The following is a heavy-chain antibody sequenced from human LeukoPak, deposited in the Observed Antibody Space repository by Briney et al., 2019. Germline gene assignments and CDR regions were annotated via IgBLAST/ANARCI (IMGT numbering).Heavy chain of an antibody. CDR3: AKDGLGRHTYYDILTGYSGGIDY. D-gene: IGHD3-9*01. CDR1: GFTFSSYG. CDR2: ISYDGSNK. V-gene: IGHV3-30*18. J-gene: IGHJ4*02. Sequence: QTGRSLRLSCAASGFTFSSYGMHWVRQAPGKGLEWVAVISYDGSNKYYADSVKGRFTISRDNSKNTLYLQMNSLRAEDTAVYYCAKDGLGRHTYYDILTGYSGGIDYWGQGTLVTVSS.